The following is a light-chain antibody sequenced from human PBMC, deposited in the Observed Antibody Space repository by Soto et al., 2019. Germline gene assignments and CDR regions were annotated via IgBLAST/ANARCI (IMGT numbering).Light chain of an antibody. Sequence: DIQMTQSPSTLSASVGDRVTIACRASRSISPWLAWYQQKPGKAPKLLIYMASSLESGVPSRFSGSGSGTAFTLTISSLQPDDFATYYCQQYNSYPWTFGPGTKVDIK. V-gene: IGKV1-5*03. CDR2: MAS. CDR3: QQYNSYPWT. CDR1: RSISPW. J-gene: IGKJ1*01.